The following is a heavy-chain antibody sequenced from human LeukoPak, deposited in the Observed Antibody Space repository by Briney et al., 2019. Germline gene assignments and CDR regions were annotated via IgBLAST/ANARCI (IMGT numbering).Heavy chain of an antibody. J-gene: IGHJ4*02. CDR1: GFTFSTKW. CDR3: ARDYSSGRDF. Sequence: GGSLRVSCAASGFTFSTKWMSWVRQAPGKGLEWVATINQDGSDQYYVDSVKGRFTTSRDNAKNSLDLQMNSLRAEDTAVYYCARDYSSGRDFWGQGTLVTVSS. V-gene: IGHV3-7*04. D-gene: IGHD3-22*01. CDR2: INQDGSDQ.